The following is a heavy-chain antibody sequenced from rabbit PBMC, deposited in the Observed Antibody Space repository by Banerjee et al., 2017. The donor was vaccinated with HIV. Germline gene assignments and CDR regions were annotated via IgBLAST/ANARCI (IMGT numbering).Heavy chain of an antibody. V-gene: IGHV1S45*01. D-gene: IGHD1-1*01. CDR1: GIDFSSSYY. Sequence: QEQLVESGGGLVQPGGSLTLSCKASGIDFSSSYYMCWVRQAPGKGLEWIGCIDTASSGTTYYASWAKGRFTISKTSSTTVTLQMTSLTAADTATYFCARDLPISGGYSFDLWGPGTLVTVS. CDR3: ARDLPISGGYSFDL. J-gene: IGHJ4*01. CDR2: IDTASSGTT.